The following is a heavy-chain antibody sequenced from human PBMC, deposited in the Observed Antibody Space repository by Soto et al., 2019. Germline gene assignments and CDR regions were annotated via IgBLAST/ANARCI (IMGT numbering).Heavy chain of an antibody. CDR2: IYYSGST. Sequence: SETLSLTCTVSGGSISSGGYYWSWIRQHPGKGLEWIGYIYYSGSTYYNPSLKSRVTISVDTSKNQFSLKLSSVTAADTAVYYCARVHSSSWYVPHRFDPWGQGTLVTVSS. J-gene: IGHJ5*02. CDR1: GGSISSGGYY. D-gene: IGHD6-13*01. CDR3: ARVHSSSWYVPHRFDP. V-gene: IGHV4-31*03.